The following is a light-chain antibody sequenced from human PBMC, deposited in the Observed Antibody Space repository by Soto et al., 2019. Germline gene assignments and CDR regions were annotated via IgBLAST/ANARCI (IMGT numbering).Light chain of an antibody. CDR2: GAS. V-gene: IGKV3-15*01. Sequence: EIVMTQSPATLFVSPGERATLSCRASQTVSDDLAWYQQKPGQAPRLLIYGASTSATDIPARFSGGGSGTEFTLAISSLQSEDSAIYYCQQYHDWPPITFGPGTKVNI. J-gene: IGKJ3*01. CDR3: QQYHDWPPIT. CDR1: QTVSDD.